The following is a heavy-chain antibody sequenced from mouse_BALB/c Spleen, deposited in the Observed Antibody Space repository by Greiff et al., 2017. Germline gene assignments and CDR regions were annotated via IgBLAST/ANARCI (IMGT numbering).Heavy chain of an antibody. CDR3: ARNENGNYVRAMDY. J-gene: IGHJ4*01. D-gene: IGHD2-1*01. Sequence: QVQLQQSGPGLVQPSQSLSITCTVSGFSLTSYGVHWVRQSPGKGLEWLGVIWSGGSTDYNAAFISRLSISKDNSTSQVFFKMNSLQANDTAIYYCARNENGNYVRAMDYWGQGTSVTVSS. V-gene: IGHV2-2*02. CDR2: IWSGGST. CDR1: GFSLTSYG.